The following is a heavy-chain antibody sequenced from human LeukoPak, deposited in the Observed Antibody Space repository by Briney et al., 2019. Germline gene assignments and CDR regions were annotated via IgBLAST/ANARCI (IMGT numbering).Heavy chain of an antibody. V-gene: IGHV3-23*01. CDR2: ISAGSGST. J-gene: IGHJ4*02. D-gene: IGHD1-26*01. Sequence: PGGSLSLSCAASGLTFSNYAMTWVRQAPGNGQEWVSGISAGSGSTYYADSVKGRYTISKDNSKNTLYLQMSSLRAEDTAIYYCAIHESSIHYWGQGTLVTVSS. CDR3: AIHESSIHY. CDR1: GLTFSNYA.